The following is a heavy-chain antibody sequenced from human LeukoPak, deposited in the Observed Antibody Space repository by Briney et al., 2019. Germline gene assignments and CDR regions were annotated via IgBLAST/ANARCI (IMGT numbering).Heavy chain of an antibody. V-gene: IGHV1-24*01. D-gene: IGHD2-2*01. CDR1: GYTLTELS. J-gene: IGHJ6*03. Sequence: GASVKVSCKVSGYTLTELSMHWVRQAPGKGLEWMGGFDPEDGETIYAQKFQGRVTMTEDTSTDTAYMELSSLRSEDTAVYYCATGPVVVPAARYYYYYYMDVWGKGTTVTVSS. CDR2: FDPEDGET. CDR3: ATGPVVVPAARYYYYYYMDV.